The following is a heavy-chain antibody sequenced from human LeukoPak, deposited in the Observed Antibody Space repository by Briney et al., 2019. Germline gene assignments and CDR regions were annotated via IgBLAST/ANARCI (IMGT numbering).Heavy chain of an antibody. CDR3: AKSHDFWSGFYPH. CDR1: GFTFSSYA. D-gene: IGHD3-3*01. V-gene: IGHV3-23*01. J-gene: IGHJ4*02. CDR2: ISGSGGST. Sequence: GGSLRLSCAASGFTFSSYAMSWVRQAPGKGLDWVSGISGSGGSTYYADSVKGRFTISRDNSKNTLYLQMNSLRAEDTAVYYCAKSHDFWSGFYPHWGQGTLVTVSS.